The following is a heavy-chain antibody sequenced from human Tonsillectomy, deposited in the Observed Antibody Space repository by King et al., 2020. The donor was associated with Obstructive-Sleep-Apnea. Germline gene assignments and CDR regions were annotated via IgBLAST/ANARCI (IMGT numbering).Heavy chain of an antibody. V-gene: IGHV3-30-3*01. D-gene: IGHD2-15*01. Sequence: VQLVESGGGVVQPGRSLRLSCAASGFTFSSYAMNWVRQAPGKGLEWVAVISHDGSNKYYADSVKGRFTISRDNSKNTLYLQMNSLRAEDTAVYYCARRILGYCSGGSCEDWFDPWGQGTLVTVSS. CDR1: GFTFSSYA. J-gene: IGHJ5*02. CDR3: ARRILGYCSGGSCEDWFDP. CDR2: ISHDGSNK.